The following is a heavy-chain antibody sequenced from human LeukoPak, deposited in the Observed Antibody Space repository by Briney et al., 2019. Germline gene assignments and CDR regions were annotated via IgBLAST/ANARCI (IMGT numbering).Heavy chain of an antibody. Sequence: GASVKVSCKASGYTFTSYYMHWVRQAPGQGLEWRGIINPSGGSTSYAQKFQGRVTMTRDMSTSTVYMELRSLRSEDTAVYYCARVWYGGNSLYFDYWGQGTLVTVSS. D-gene: IGHD4-23*01. CDR1: GYTFTSYY. V-gene: IGHV1-46*01. CDR3: ARVWYGGNSLYFDY. CDR2: INPSGGST. J-gene: IGHJ4*02.